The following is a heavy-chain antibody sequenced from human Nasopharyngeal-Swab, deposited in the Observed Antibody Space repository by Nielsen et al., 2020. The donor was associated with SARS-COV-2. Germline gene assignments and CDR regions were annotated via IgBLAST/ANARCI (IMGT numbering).Heavy chain of an antibody. V-gene: IGHV4-34*01. J-gene: IGHJ6*02. CDR2: INHNERT. Sequence: SETLSLTCSVSGGSFNGFYWNWIRQPPGKGLEWIGEINHNERTNYNPSLKSRVTMSVDTSTNRVSLKLTSLTATDTAVYYCARAGRVGDAYTGLDVWGQGTTVTVSS. CDR1: GGSFNGFY. D-gene: IGHD5-24*01. CDR3: ARAGRVGDAYTGLDV.